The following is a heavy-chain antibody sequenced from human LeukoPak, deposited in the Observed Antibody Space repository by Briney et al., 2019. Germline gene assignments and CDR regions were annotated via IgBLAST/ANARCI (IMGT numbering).Heavy chain of an antibody. D-gene: IGHD2-2*01. V-gene: IGHV4-59*01. CDR2: IYYSGST. CDR3: ARGREHQLLFDY. Sequence: SETLSLTCTVSGGSISSYYWSWIRQPPGKGLEWIGYIYYSGSTNYNPSLKSRVTISVDTSKNQFSLKLSSVTAADTAVYYCARGREHQLLFDYWGQGTLVTVSS. J-gene: IGHJ4*02. CDR1: GGSISSYY.